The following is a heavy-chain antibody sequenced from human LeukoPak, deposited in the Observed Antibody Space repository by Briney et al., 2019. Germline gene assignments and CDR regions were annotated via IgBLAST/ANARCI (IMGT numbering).Heavy chain of an antibody. CDR1: GGTFSSYA. J-gene: IGHJ4*02. D-gene: IGHD3-22*01. V-gene: IGHV1-69*04. CDR2: IITILGIA. CDR3: ARAQKTGRYYDSSGYSV. Sequence: SVKVSCKASGGTFSSYAISWVRQAPGQGLEWMGRIITILGIANYAQKFQGRVTITADKSTSTAYMELSSLRSEDTAVYYCARAQKTGRYYDSSGYSVWGQGTLVTVSS.